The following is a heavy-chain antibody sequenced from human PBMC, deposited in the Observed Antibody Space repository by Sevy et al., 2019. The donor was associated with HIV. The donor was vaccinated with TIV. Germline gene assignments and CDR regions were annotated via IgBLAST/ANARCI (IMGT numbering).Heavy chain of an antibody. CDR2: ISGSGGST. CDR1: GFTCSSYA. Sequence: GGSLRLSCAASGFTCSSYAMSWVRQAPGKGLEWVSAISGSGGSTYYADSVKGRFTISRDNSKNTLYLQMNSLRAEDTAVYYCANMIPPWGVVVPAAHYYYGMDVWGQGTTVTVSS. V-gene: IGHV3-23*01. CDR3: ANMIPPWGVVVPAAHYYYGMDV. J-gene: IGHJ6*02. D-gene: IGHD2-2*01.